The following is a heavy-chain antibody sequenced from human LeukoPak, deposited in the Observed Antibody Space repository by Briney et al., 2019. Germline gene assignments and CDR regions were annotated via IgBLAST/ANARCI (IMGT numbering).Heavy chain of an antibody. CDR1: GFSFSVYS. V-gene: IGHV3-21*01. Sequence: GGSLRLSCAASGFSFSVYSMKWVRQAPGKGLEWVSSISSSSDYIYHADSVKGRFTISRDNAKNSLFLQMNSLRVEDTAVYYCARALQALVGATDCWGQGTLVTVSS. J-gene: IGHJ4*02. D-gene: IGHD1-26*01. CDR2: ISSSSDYI. CDR3: ARALQALVGATDC.